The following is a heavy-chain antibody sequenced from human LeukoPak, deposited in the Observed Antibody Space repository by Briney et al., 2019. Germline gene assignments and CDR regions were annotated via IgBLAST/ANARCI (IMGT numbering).Heavy chain of an antibody. CDR2: SYSGGYT. J-gene: IGHJ4*02. CDR3: ARAPSTVRSWYYFDY. V-gene: IGHV3-66*01. Sequence: GGSLRLSCAASGFXFSSYAINWVRQAPGKGQEWVSVSYSGGYTNYADSVQGRFTISRDNSKNTLYLHVSSLRAEDTAVYYCARAPSTVRSWYYFDYWGQGTLVTVSS. D-gene: IGHD6-13*01. CDR1: GFXFSSYA.